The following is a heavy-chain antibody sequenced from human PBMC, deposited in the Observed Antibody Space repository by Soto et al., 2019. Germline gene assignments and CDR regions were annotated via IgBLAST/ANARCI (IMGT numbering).Heavy chain of an antibody. CDR3: ARYSSGWDAFDI. V-gene: IGHV1-2*04. D-gene: IGHD6-19*01. CDR1: GYTFTGYY. CDR2: INPNSGGT. Sequence: QVQLVQSGAEVKKPGASVKVSCKASGYTFTGYYMHWVRQAPGQGLEWMGWINPNSGGTNYAQKSQGWVTMTRDTSISTADMDLRRLRSDDTAVYYCARYSSGWDAFDIWGQGTMVTVSS. J-gene: IGHJ3*02.